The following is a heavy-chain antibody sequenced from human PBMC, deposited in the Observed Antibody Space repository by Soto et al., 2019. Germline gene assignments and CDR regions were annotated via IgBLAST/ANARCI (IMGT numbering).Heavy chain of an antibody. CDR3: AREGGYSSSWYRWFDP. D-gene: IGHD6-13*01. J-gene: IGHJ5*02. Sequence: QVQLVQSGAEVKKPGASVKVSCKDSGYTFTSYAINWVRQATGQGLEWMGWMNTNSGNTGYAQMFEGRVTITMNTYISPGYMELSSLRSEDTAVYYCAREGGYSSSWYRWFDPWGQGTLFTVSS. CDR2: MNTNSGNT. V-gene: IGHV1-8*01. CDR1: GYTFTSYA.